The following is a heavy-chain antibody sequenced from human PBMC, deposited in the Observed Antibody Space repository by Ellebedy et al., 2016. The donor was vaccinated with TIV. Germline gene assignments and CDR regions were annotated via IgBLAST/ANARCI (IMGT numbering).Heavy chain of an antibody. CDR3: ARDIVVPAAMRNYYYYMDV. V-gene: IGHV1-2*02. D-gene: IGHD2-2*01. CDR1: GYTFTGYY. CDR2: INPNSGGT. J-gene: IGHJ6*03. Sequence: ASVKVSCXASGYTFTGYYMHWVRHASGQGLEWMGWINPNSGGTNYAQKFQGRVTMTRDTSISTAYMELSRLRSDDTAVYYCARDIVVPAAMRNYYYYMDVWGQGTTVTVSS.